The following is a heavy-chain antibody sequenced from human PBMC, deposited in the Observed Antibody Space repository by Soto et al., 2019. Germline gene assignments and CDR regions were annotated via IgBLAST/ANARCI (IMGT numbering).Heavy chain of an antibody. J-gene: IGHJ4*02. D-gene: IGHD2-8*01. CDR2: IKSKNDGGAA. CDR1: GFMFSSAW. Sequence: EVQVVESGGDLVEPGGSLRLSCVTSGFMFSSAWMSWVRQGPGKGLEWVARIKSKNDGGAADYAAPVNGRFSISRDDSKSTAYLQMNSLRAEDTALYYGVECWNDFWGKGTLVTVSS. V-gene: IGHV3-15*01. CDR3: VECWNDF.